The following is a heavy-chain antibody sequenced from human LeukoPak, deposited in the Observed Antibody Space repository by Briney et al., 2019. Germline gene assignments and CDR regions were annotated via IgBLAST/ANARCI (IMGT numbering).Heavy chain of an antibody. CDR2: ISSSSSAI. CDR3: ARGALRYSDY. CDR1: GFTFSSYT. V-gene: IGHV3-48*02. J-gene: IGHJ4*02. D-gene: IGHD3-9*01. Sequence: GGSPRLSCAVSGFTFSSYTMNWVRQAPGKGLEWVSSISSSSSAIYYAASVKGRFTISRDNAKNSLYLQMNSLRDEDTAVYYCARGALRYSDYWGQGTLVTVSS.